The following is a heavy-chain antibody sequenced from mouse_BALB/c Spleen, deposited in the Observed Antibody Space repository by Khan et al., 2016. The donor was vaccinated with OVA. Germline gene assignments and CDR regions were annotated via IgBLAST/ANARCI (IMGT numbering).Heavy chain of an antibody. Sequence: QVQLKESGPGLVAPSQSLSITCTVSGFSLSRYNIHWVRQPPGKGLEWLGMIWGGGGTDYNSTLKSRLNISKDNSKSQVFLKMNSLQTDDTARYYWARSSYRYAGYYAMDYWGQGTSVTVSS. CDR1: GFSLSRYN. CDR2: IWGGGGT. V-gene: IGHV2-6-4*01. D-gene: IGHD2-14*01. J-gene: IGHJ4*01. CDR3: ARSSYRYAGYYAMDY.